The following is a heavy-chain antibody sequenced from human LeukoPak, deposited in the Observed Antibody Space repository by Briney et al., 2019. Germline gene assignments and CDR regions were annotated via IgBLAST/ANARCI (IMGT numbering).Heavy chain of an antibody. D-gene: IGHD6-19*01. CDR2: INTNTGNP. Sequence: APVKVPCKASGYTFTSYAMNWVRQAPGQGLEWMGWINTNTGNPTYAQGFTGRFVFSLDTSVSTAYLQISSLKAEDTAVYYCARDYRVAGTIPLYGMDVWGQGTTVTVSS. CDR3: ARDYRVAGTIPLYGMDV. J-gene: IGHJ6*02. V-gene: IGHV7-4-1*02. CDR1: GYTFTSYA.